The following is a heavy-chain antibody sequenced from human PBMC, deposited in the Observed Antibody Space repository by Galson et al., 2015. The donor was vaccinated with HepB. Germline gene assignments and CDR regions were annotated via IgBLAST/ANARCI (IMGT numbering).Heavy chain of an antibody. CDR2: ISSSSSYI. CDR3: ARAAVATWPFDY. Sequence: SLRLSCAASGFTFSSYSMNWVRQAPGKGLEWVSSISSSSSYIYYADSVKGRFTISRDNAKNSLYLQMNSLRAEDTAVYYCARAAVATWPFDYWGQGTLVTVSS. V-gene: IGHV3-21*01. CDR1: GFTFSSYS. J-gene: IGHJ4*02. D-gene: IGHD6-19*01.